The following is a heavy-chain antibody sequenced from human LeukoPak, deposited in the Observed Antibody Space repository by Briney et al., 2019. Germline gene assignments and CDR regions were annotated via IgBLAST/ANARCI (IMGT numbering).Heavy chain of an antibody. CDR1: GGSFSGYY. CDR3: ATYVRYCSSTSCYVPIWDYYYMDV. J-gene: IGHJ6*03. V-gene: IGHV4-34*01. Sequence: SETLSLTCAVYGGSFSGYYWSWIRQPPGKGLEWIGEINHSGSTNYNPSLKSRVTISVDTSKNQFSLKLSSVTAADTAVYYCATYVRYCSSTSCYVPIWDYYYMDVWGNGTTVTVSS. D-gene: IGHD2-2*01. CDR2: INHSGST.